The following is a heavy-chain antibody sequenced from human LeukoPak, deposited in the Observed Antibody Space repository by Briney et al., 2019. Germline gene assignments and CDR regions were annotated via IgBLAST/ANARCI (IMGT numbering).Heavy chain of an antibody. CDR1: GGTFSSYA. V-gene: IGHV1-69*13. CDR3: ARATVGPAATGNWFDP. D-gene: IGHD2-2*01. CDR2: IIPIFGTA. J-gene: IGHJ5*02. Sequence: SVKVSCKASGGTFSSYAISWVRQAPGQGLEWMGGIIPIFGTANYAQKFQGRVTITADESTSTAYMELSSLRSEDTAVYYCARATVGPAATGNWFDPWGQGTLVTVSS.